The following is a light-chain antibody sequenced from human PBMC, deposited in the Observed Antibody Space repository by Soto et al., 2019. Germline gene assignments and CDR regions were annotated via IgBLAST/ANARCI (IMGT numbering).Light chain of an antibody. CDR3: QQYGSSPIT. V-gene: IGKV3D-20*01. CDR2: DAS. J-gene: IGKJ5*01. CDR1: QSVRSSY. Sequence: EIVLTQSPATLSLSPGERATLSCGASQSVRSSYLAWYQQKPGLAPRLLIYDASSRATGIPDRFSGSGSGTDFTLTISRLEHEDFAVYYCQQYGSSPITFGQGTRLEIK.